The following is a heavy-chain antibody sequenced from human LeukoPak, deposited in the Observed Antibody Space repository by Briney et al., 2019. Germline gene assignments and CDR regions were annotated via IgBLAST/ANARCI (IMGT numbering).Heavy chain of an antibody. Sequence: GGSLRLSCAASGFTFSTYGMHWVRQAPGKGPEWVAVISYDGSSKFYTDSVKGRFTISRDNSKNTLYLQMNSLRPEDTAVYYCAKDGGKAAAGTFDYWGQGTLVTVSS. CDR2: ISYDGSSK. D-gene: IGHD6-13*01. V-gene: IGHV3-30*18. CDR1: GFTFSTYG. J-gene: IGHJ4*02. CDR3: AKDGGKAAAGTFDY.